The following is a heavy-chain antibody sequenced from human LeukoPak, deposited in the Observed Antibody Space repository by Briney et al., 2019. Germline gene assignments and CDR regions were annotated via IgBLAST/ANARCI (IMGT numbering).Heavy chain of an antibody. CDR3: ARGSGELLFRTYFDY. J-gene: IGHJ4*02. Sequence: SGGSLRLSCAASGFTFSSYDMNWVRQAPGKGLEWVANIKQDGSEKYYVDSVKGRFTISRDNAKNSLYLQMNSLRAEDTAVYYCARGSGELLFRTYFDYWGQGTLVTVSS. V-gene: IGHV3-7*01. CDR1: GFTFSSYD. D-gene: IGHD3-10*01. CDR2: IKQDGSEK.